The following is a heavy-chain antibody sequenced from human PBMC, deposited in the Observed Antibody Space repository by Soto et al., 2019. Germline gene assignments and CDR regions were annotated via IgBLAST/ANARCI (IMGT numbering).Heavy chain of an antibody. D-gene: IGHD3-16*01. CDR3: ARRRFGIDDYFDY. CDR2: IDPSDSYT. V-gene: IGHV5-10-1*01. J-gene: IGHJ4*02. Sequence: PGESLKISCKGSGYSFTSYWISWVRQMPGKGLEWMGRIDPSDSYTNYSPSFQGHVTISADKSISTAYLQWSSLKASDTAMYYCARRRFGIDDYFDYWGQGTLVTVSS. CDR1: GYSFTSYW.